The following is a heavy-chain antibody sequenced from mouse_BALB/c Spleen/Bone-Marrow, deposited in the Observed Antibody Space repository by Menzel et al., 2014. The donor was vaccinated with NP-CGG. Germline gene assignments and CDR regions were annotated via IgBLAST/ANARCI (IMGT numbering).Heavy chain of an antibody. CDR2: IWGDGST. CDR3: RGGPWFAY. D-gene: IGHD3-3*01. J-gene: IGHJ3*01. CDR1: GFSLTNYG. V-gene: IGHV2-3*01. Sequence: VQLVESGPGLVAPSQSLSITCTVSGFSLTNYGISWVRQPPGKGLEWLGVIWGDGSTNYHSALMSRLSISKDNSKSQVLLKLNSLQTDDTATYYCRGGPWFAYWGQGTLVTVSA.